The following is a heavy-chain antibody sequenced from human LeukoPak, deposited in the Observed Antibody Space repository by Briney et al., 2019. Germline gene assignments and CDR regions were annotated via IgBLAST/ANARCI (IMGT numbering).Heavy chain of an antibody. CDR3: ARVPEYDSSGYYPYYFDY. CDR2: IIPIFGTA. J-gene: IGHJ4*02. CDR1: GYTFTSYY. Sequence: SVKVSCKASGYTFTSYYMHWVRQAPGQGLEWMGRIIPIFGTANYAQKFQGRVTITTDESTSTAYMELSSLRSEDTAVYYCARVPEYDSSGYYPYYFDYWGQGTLVTVSS. D-gene: IGHD3-22*01. V-gene: IGHV1-69*05.